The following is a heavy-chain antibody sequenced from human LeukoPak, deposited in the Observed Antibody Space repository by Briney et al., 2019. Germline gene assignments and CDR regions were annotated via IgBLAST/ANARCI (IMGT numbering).Heavy chain of an antibody. J-gene: IGHJ4*02. D-gene: IGHD3-3*01. CDR3: AKSPRSSYYDFWSGYFDY. V-gene: IGHV3-23*01. Sequence: GGSLRLSCAASGSTFSSYAMSWVRQAPGKGLEWVSAISGSGGSTYYADSVKGRFTISRDNSKNTLYLQMNSLRAEDTAVYYCAKSPRSSYYDFWSGYFDYWGQGTLVTVSS. CDR2: ISGSGGST. CDR1: GSTFSSYA.